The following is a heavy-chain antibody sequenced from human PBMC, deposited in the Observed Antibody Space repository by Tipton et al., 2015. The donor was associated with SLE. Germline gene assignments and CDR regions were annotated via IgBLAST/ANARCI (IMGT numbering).Heavy chain of an antibody. CDR1: GGSFSGYY. J-gene: IGHJ3*02. CDR3: SRARYYAHAFDI. V-gene: IGHV4-34*01. Sequence: GLVKPSETLSLTCAVYGGSFSGYYWSWIRQPPGKGLEWIGEINHSGSTNYNPSLKSRVTISVDTSKNQFSLKLSSVTAADTAVYYCSRARYYAHAFDICGQGTMVTVSS. D-gene: IGHD3-3*01. CDR2: INHSGST.